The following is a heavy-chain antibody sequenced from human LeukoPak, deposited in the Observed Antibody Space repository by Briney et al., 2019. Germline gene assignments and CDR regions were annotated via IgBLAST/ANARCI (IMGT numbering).Heavy chain of an antibody. CDR3: AKDQGPFVGELSLGSFMAGAFDI. J-gene: IGHJ3*02. Sequence: TGGSLRLSCAAAGFTFSNYAMTWVRQAPGRGLEWVSSISGSGGSTYYADSVKGRFTISRDNSKNTLYLQMYSPRAEDTAVYYCAKDQGPFVGELSLGSFMAGAFDIWGQGTMVTVSS. CDR1: GFTFSNYA. CDR2: ISGSGGST. D-gene: IGHD3-16*02. V-gene: IGHV3-23*01.